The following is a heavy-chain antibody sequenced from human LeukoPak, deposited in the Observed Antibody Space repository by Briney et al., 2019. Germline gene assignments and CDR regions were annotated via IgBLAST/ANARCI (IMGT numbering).Heavy chain of an antibody. CDR2: IYYSGST. V-gene: IGHV4-59*01. Sequence: PSETLSLTCTVSGGSISSYYWSWIRQPPGKGLEWIGYIYYSGSTNYNPSPKSRVTISVDTSKNQFSLKLSSVTAADTAVYYCARMPNYYYGMDVWGKGTTVTVSS. CDR3: ARMPNYYYGMDV. CDR1: GGSISSYY. J-gene: IGHJ6*04. D-gene: IGHD2-2*01.